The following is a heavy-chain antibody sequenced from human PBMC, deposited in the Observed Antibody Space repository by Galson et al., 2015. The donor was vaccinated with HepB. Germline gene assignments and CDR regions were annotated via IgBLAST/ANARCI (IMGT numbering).Heavy chain of an antibody. J-gene: IGHJ3*02. CDR1: GYTFTSYA. Sequence: SVKVSCKASGYTFTSYAMHWVRQAPGQRLEWMGWINAGNGNTKYSQKFQGRVTITRDTSASTAYMELSSLRSEDTAVYYCARARITMVRGVIKPDAFDIWGQGTMVTVSS. CDR3: ARARITMVRGVIKPDAFDI. D-gene: IGHD3-10*01. V-gene: IGHV1-3*01. CDR2: INAGNGNT.